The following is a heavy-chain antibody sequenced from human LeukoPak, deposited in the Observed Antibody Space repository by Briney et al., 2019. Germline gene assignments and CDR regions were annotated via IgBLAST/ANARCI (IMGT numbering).Heavy chain of an antibody. CDR3: ARGPYSSDY. Sequence: SETLSLTCAVYGGSFSGYYWSWSRQPPGKGLEWIGEINHSGSTNYNPSLKSRVTISVDTSKNQFSLKLSSVTAADTAVYYCARGPYSSDYWGQGTLVTVSS. CDR1: GGSFSGYY. CDR2: INHSGST. D-gene: IGHD2-15*01. V-gene: IGHV4-34*01. J-gene: IGHJ4*02.